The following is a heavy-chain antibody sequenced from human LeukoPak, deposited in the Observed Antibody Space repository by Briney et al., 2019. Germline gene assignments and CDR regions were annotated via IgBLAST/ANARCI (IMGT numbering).Heavy chain of an antibody. CDR2: IYYSGSI. V-gene: IGHV4-39*01. CDR1: GGSISSSRYY. J-gene: IGHJ4*02. Sequence: SETLSLTCTVSGGSISSSRYYWGWIRQPPGKGLEWIGSIYYSGSIYYNPSLKSRVTISVDTSKNQFSLKLTSVTAADTAVYYCARQRGYCSGGSCYGMFDYWGQGTLVTVSS. D-gene: IGHD2-15*01. CDR3: ARQRGYCSGGSCYGMFDY.